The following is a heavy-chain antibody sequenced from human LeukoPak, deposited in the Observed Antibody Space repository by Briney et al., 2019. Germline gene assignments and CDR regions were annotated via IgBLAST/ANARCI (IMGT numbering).Heavy chain of an antibody. CDR1: GYTFTSYG. Sequence: GASVKVSCKASGYTFTSYGISWVRQAPGQGLEWMGWISAYNGNTNYAQKLQGRVTMTTDTSTSTAYMELRSLRSDDTAVYYCAREFRSGYNSRWFDYWGQGTLVTVSS. J-gene: IGHJ5*01. V-gene: IGHV1-18*01. CDR3: AREFRSGYNSRWFDY. CDR2: ISAYNGNT. D-gene: IGHD6-19*01.